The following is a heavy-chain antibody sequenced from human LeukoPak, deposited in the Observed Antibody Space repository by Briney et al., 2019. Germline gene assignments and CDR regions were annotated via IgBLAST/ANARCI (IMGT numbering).Heavy chain of an antibody. Sequence: PSETLSLTCSVSGGSIGKYHWTWIRQPPGKRLEWIGYVYYTGNLNYNPSLDHRVSLSIDTSKNQFSLSLSSVTAANTAVYYCARGRRDLLWGRGTLVTVSS. D-gene: IGHD5-24*01. CDR1: GGSIGKYH. CDR2: VYYTGNL. CDR3: ARGRRDLL. J-gene: IGHJ2*01. V-gene: IGHV4-59*01.